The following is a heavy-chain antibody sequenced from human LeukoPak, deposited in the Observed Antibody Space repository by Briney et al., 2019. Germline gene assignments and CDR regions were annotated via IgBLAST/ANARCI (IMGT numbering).Heavy chain of an antibody. CDR1: GFTFDDYA. CDR3: AKGFWSGYSGAAFDI. CDR2: ISWNSGSI. Sequence: GGSLRLSCAASGFTFDDYAMHRVRQAPGEGLEWGSGISWNSGSIGYADSVKGRFTISRDNAKNSLYLQMNSLRAEDTALYYCAKGFWSGYSGAAFDIWGQGTMVTVSS. V-gene: IGHV3-9*01. D-gene: IGHD3-3*01. J-gene: IGHJ3*02.